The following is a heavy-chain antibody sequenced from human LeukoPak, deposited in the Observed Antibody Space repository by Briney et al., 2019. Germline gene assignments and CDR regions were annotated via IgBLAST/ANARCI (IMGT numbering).Heavy chain of an antibody. D-gene: IGHD4-17*01. CDR1: GGSISSYY. CDR2: IYYSGST. V-gene: IGHV4-59*01. CDR3: ARALYGDYYFDY. Sequence: SETLSLTCPVSGGSISSYYWSWIRQPPGKGLEWIGYIYYSGSTNYNPSLKNRFTISVDTSKNQFSLKLSSVTAADTAVYYCARALYGDYYFDYWGQGTLVTVSS. J-gene: IGHJ4*02.